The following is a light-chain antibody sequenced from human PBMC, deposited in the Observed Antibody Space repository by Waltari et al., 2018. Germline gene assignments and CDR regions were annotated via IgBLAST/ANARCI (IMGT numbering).Light chain of an antibody. CDR1: DSDVGAYDF. J-gene: IGLJ1*01. V-gene: IGLV2-14*01. Sequence: QSALTQPASVSGSPGQSITISCSGTDSDVGAYDFVSWYQQHPGKAPHPIIYEVSNPPSWISIRFSASKSGNTASLTISGLQAEDEADYYCSSYTTSSAPGVFGTGTRVTVL. CDR3: SSYTTSSAPGV. CDR2: EVS.